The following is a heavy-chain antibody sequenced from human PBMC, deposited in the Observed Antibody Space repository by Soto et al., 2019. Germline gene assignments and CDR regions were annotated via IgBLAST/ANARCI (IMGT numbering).Heavy chain of an antibody. CDR1: GFTFSSYS. V-gene: IGHV3-21*04. D-gene: IGHD1-26*01. Sequence: PGGSLRLSCAASGFTFSSYSMNWVRQAPGKGLEWVSSISSSSSYIYYADSVKGRFTISRDNAKNSLYLQMNSLRAEDTALYYCARAYRGWELTFDAFDIWGQGTMVTVSS. J-gene: IGHJ3*02. CDR2: ISSSSSYI. CDR3: ARAYRGWELTFDAFDI.